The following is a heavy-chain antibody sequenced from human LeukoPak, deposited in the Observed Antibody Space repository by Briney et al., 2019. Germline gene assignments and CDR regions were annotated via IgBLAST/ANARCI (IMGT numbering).Heavy chain of an antibody. CDR1: GYTFTSYY. D-gene: IGHD2-15*01. CDR2: INPSGGST. V-gene: IGHV1-46*01. CDR3: ARSPPRYCSGGSCWDYYGMDV. J-gene: IGHJ6*02. Sequence: ASVKVSCKASGYTFTSYYMHWVRQAPGQGLEWMEIINPSGGSTSYAQKFQGRVTMTRDTSTSTVYMELSSLRSEDTAVYYCARSPPRYCSGGSCWDYYGMDVWGQGTTVTVSS.